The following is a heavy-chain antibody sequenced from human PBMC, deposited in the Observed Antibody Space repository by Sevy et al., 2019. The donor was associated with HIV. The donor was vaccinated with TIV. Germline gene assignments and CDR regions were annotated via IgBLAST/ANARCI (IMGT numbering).Heavy chain of an antibody. V-gene: IGHV3-7*01. Sequence: GGSLRLSCAASGFTFSSYWMSWVRQAPGKGLEWVANIKQDGSEKYYVDSVKGRFTISRDNAKNSLYLQMNSLRAEDTAVYYCARGDGGPPPGFGVVIPYYYYYGMDVWGQGTTVTVSS. CDR3: ARGDGGPPPGFGVVIPYYYYYGMDV. CDR2: IKQDGSEK. D-gene: IGHD3-3*01. CDR1: GFTFSSYW. J-gene: IGHJ6*02.